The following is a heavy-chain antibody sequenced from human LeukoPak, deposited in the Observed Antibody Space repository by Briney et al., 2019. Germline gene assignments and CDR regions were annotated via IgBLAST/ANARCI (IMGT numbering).Heavy chain of an antibody. J-gene: IGHJ4*02. CDR2: INHSGST. V-gene: IGHV4-34*01. CDR3: ARDDYYYDSSGYLFDY. CDR1: GGSFSGYY. Sequence: SETLSLTCAVHGGSFSGYYWSWIRQPPGKGLEWIGEINHSGSTNYNPSLKSRVTISVDTSKNQFSLKLSSVTAADTAVYYCARDDYYYDSSGYLFDYWGQGTLVTVSS. D-gene: IGHD3-22*01.